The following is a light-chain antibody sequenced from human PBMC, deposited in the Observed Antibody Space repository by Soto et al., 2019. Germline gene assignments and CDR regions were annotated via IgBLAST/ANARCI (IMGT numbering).Light chain of an antibody. Sequence: SVLTQPPSASGTPGQRVTISCSGSSSNLGTNYVYWYQQLPGTAPKLLIYRNNQRPSGVPDRFSGSKSGTSASLAISGLRSGDEADYYCAAWDDTLSGYVFGTGTKVTVL. CDR3: AAWDDTLSGYV. J-gene: IGLJ1*01. V-gene: IGLV1-47*01. CDR1: SSNLGTNY. CDR2: RNN.